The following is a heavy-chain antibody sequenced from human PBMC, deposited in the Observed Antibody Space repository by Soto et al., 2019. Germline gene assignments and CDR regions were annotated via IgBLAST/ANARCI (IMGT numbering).Heavy chain of an antibody. D-gene: IGHD3-3*01. J-gene: IGHJ6*02. Sequence: ASVKVSCKASGYTFTSYYMHWVRQAPGQGLEWMGIINPSGGSTSYAQKFQGRVTMTRDTSTSTVYMELSSLRSEDTAVYYCARSVTKITIFGVVIIPSPYYYGMDVWGQGTTVTVSS. CDR1: GYTFTSYY. CDR2: INPSGGST. V-gene: IGHV1-46*01. CDR3: ARSVTKITIFGVVIIPSPYYYGMDV.